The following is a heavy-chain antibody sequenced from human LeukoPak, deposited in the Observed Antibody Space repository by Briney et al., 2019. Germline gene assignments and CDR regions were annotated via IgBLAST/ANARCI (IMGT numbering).Heavy chain of an antibody. D-gene: IGHD4-17*01. CDR3: AREPTPTGPYGRNSLDV. CDR2: INPSGGSP. J-gene: IGHJ6*04. V-gene: IGHV1-46*01. Sequence: ASVKVSCKASGYTFTSYHLHWVRQAPGQGLEWMGIINPSGGSPNYAQKFQGRVTMTRDMSTSTVNMELSRLRSDDTAVYYCAREPTPTGPYGRNSLDVWGKGTTVTVSS. CDR1: GYTFTSYH.